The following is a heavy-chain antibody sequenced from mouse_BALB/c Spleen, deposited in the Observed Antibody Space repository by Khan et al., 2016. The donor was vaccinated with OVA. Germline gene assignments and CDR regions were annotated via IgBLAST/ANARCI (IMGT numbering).Heavy chain of an antibody. CDR2: ISYSGGT. Sequence: EVKLEESGPGLVKPSQSLSLTCTVTGYSFTSYYAWNWIRQFPGNKLEWMDYISYSGGTSYNPSLKSRITITRDTSKNQFFLQLNSVTTEDTATDYCARGNYYGYYFDYWGQGTPLTVSS. J-gene: IGHJ2*01. V-gene: IGHV3-2*02. CDR1: GYSFTSYYA. CDR3: ARGNYYGYYFDY. D-gene: IGHD1-1*01.